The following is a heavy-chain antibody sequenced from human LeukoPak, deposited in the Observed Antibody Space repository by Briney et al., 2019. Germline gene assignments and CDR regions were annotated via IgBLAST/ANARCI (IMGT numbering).Heavy chain of an antibody. Sequence: PGGSLRLSCAASGFTFSSYSMNWVRQAPGKGLEWVSSISSSSSYIYYADSVKGRFTISRDNAKNSLYLQMNSLRAEDTAVYHCARDRYYTAMGTGGDYWGQGTLVTVSS. D-gene: IGHD5-18*01. V-gene: IGHV3-21*01. CDR1: GFTFSSYS. J-gene: IGHJ4*02. CDR2: ISSSSSYI. CDR3: ARDRYYTAMGTGGDY.